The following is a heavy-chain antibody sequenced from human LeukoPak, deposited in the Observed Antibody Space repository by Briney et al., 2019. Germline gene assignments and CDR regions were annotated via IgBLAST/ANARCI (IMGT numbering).Heavy chain of an antibody. Sequence: GASVKVSCKASGYIFTDYYMHWVRQAPGQELGWMGRINPNSGGTNYAQKFQGRVTMTRDTSISTAYMELSRLRSDDTAVYYCARSRYYYMDVWGKGTTVTVS. V-gene: IGHV1-2*06. CDR2: INPNSGGT. CDR1: GYIFTDYY. CDR3: ARSRYYYMDV. J-gene: IGHJ6*03.